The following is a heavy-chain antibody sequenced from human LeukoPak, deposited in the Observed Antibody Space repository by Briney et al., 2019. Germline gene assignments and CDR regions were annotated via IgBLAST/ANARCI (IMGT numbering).Heavy chain of an antibody. D-gene: IGHD6-19*01. Sequence: ASVKVSCKASGFTFTRYGISWVRQAPGQGLEWMAWISAYNGDTKYAQKFQGRLTMATDTSTSTAYMELRSLRSDDTAVYHCARDPSNTSGWYAWADYWGQGTLVTVSS. CDR2: ISAYNGDT. V-gene: IGHV1-18*01. J-gene: IGHJ4*02. CDR3: ARDPSNTSGWYAWADY. CDR1: GFTFTRYG.